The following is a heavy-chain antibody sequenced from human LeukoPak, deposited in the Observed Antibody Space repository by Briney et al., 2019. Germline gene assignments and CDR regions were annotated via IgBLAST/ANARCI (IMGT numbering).Heavy chain of an antibody. CDR2: INLNSGGT. D-gene: IGHD1/OR15-1a*01. CDR1: GYTFTGYY. V-gene: IGHV1-2*02. CDR3: ARDRGEQDFDP. J-gene: IGHJ5*02. Sequence: ASVKVSCKASGYTFTGYYMHWVRQAPGQGLEWMGWINLNSGGTNYAQKFQGRVTMTRDTSISTAYMELSRLRSDDTAVYYCARDRGEQDFDPWGQGTLVTVSS.